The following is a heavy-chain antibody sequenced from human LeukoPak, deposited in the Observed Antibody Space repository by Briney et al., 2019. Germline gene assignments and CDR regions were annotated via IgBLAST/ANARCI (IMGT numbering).Heavy chain of an antibody. CDR2: ISSSSSYI. CDR1: GFTFSSYS. Sequence: PGGSLRLSCAASGFTFSSYSMNWVRQAPGKGLGWVSSISSSSSYIYYADSVKGRFTISRDNAKNSLYLQMNSLRAEDTAVYYCARGKPTIFGVASPYYYWGQGTLVTVSS. CDR3: ARGKPTIFGVASPYYY. J-gene: IGHJ4*02. V-gene: IGHV3-21*01. D-gene: IGHD3-3*01.